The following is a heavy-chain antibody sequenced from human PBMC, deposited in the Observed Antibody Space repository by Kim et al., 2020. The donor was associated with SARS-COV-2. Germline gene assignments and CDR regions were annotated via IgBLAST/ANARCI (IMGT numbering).Heavy chain of an antibody. CDR3: ARGRRDYSKPKFDP. CDR1: GGSFSGYY. D-gene: IGHD4-4*01. Sequence: SETLSLTCAVYGGSFSGYYWSWIRQPPGKGLEWIGEINHSGSTNYNPSLKSRVTISVDTSKNQFSLKLSSVTAADTAVYYCARGRRDYSKPKFDPWGQGTLVTVSS. CDR2: INHSGST. J-gene: IGHJ5*02. V-gene: IGHV4-34*01.